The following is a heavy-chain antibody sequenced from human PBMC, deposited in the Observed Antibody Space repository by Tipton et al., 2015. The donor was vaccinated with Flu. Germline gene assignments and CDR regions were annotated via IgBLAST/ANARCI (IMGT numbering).Heavy chain of an antibody. CDR1: GGSIVNSNSH. CDR2: VYYTGST. Sequence: TLSLTCSVSGGSIVNSNSHWGWVRQSPGKGLEWIGSVYYTGSTFYNPSLKNRVTISVDSSKNQFSLKLSSVTAADTAVYYCARDPPTRNWFDPWGQGTLVTVSS. V-gene: IGHV4-39*07. J-gene: IGHJ5*02. CDR3: ARDPPTRNWFDP. D-gene: IGHD5-12*01.